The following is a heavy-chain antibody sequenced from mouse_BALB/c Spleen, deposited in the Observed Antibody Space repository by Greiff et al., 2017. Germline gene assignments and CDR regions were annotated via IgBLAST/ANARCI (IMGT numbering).Heavy chain of an antibody. J-gene: IGHJ2*01. D-gene: IGHD1-1*01. CDR1: GYTFTSYW. CDR3: ARKEGLYYGSSYFDY. Sequence: VQLQQSGAELVKPGASVKLSCKASGYTFTSYWMHWVKQRPGQGLEWIGEIDPSDSYTNYNQKFKGKATLTVDKSSSTAYMQLSSLTSEDSAVYYCARKEGLYYGSSYFDYWGQGTTLTVSS. CDR2: IDPSDSYT. V-gene: IGHV1-69*02.